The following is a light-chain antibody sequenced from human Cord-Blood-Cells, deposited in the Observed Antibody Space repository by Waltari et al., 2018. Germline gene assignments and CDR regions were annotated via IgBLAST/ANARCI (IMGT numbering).Light chain of an antibody. CDR2: KDS. CDR3: LSADSSGTYV. V-gene: IGLV3-16*01. CDR1: ALLKKY. J-gene: IGLJ1*01. Sequence: SYELTQPPSVSVSLGQMARITCSGEALLKKYAYWYQQKPGQFPVLVIYKDSERPSGIPERFSGSSSGTIVTLTISGVQAEDEADYYCLSADSSGTYVFGTGTKVTVL.